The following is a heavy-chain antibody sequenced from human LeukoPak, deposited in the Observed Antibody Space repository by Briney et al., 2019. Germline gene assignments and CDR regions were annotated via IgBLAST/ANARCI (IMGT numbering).Heavy chain of an antibody. V-gene: IGHV4-59*11. CDR1: GGSISSHY. CDR3: ARVGYSGYEQDTDY. J-gene: IGHJ4*02. Sequence: PSETLSLTCTVSGGSISSHYWSWIRQPPGKGLEWIGHIYYSGSTNYNPSLKSRVSISVDTSKNQFSLRLSSVTAADTAVYYCARVGYSGYEQDTDYWGQGTLVTVSS. CDR2: IYYSGST. D-gene: IGHD5-12*01.